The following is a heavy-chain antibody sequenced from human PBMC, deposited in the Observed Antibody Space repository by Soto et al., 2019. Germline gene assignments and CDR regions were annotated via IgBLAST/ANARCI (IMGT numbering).Heavy chain of an antibody. V-gene: IGHV3-30*04. Sequence: QVQLVESGGGVVQPGRSLRLSCVASGFTFSSYAMHWVRQAPGKGLEWVSLVSYDGRNKYYADSVKGRFTISRDNSKNTLYLQMNGLRAEDTAVYYCARDRDGSAYYHTYWGQGTLVTVSS. CDR2: VSYDGRNK. D-gene: IGHD3-22*01. CDR1: GFTFSSYA. CDR3: ARDRDGSAYYHTY. J-gene: IGHJ4*02.